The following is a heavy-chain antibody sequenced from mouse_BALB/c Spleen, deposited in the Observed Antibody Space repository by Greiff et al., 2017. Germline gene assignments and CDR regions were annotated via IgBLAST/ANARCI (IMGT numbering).Heavy chain of an antibody. V-gene: IGHV1S137*01. CDR2: ISTDYGDA. CDR3: AREGNYGSYAMDY. Sequence: QVQLQQSGAELVRPGVSVKISCKGSGYTFTDYAMHWVKQSHAKSLEWIGGISTDYGDASYNQKFKGKATMTVDKSSSTAYMELARLTSEDSAIYYCAREGNYGSYAMDYWGQGTSVTVSS. CDR1: GYTFTDYA. D-gene: IGHD2-1*01. J-gene: IGHJ4*01.